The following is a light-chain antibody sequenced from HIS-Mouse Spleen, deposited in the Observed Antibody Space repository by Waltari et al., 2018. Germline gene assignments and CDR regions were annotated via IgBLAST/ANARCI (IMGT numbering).Light chain of an antibody. CDR2: WAS. CDR1: QSVLYSSNNKNY. Sequence: DIVMTQSPDSLAVYLGERATIHCKSSQSVLYSSNNKNYLAWYQQKPGQPPKLLIYWASTRESGVPDRFSGSGSGTDFTLTISSLQAEDVAVYYCQQYYSTLWTFGQGTKVEIK. V-gene: IGKV4-1*01. CDR3: QQYYSTLWT. J-gene: IGKJ1*01.